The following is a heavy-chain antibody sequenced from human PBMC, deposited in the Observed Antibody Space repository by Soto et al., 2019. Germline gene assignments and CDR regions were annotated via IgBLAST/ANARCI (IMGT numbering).Heavy chain of an antibody. D-gene: IGHD5-18*01. J-gene: IGHJ6*02. V-gene: IGHV1-69*06. CDR1: GGTFSSYA. Sequence: QVQLVQSGAEVKKPGSSVKVSCKASGGTFSSYAISWVRQAPGQGLEWMGGIIPIFGTANYAQKFQGRVTITADKSASTAYMELGSLRSEDTAVYYCARKGRGYSYGGGGHYYYYYGMDVWGQGTTVTVSS. CDR2: IIPIFGTA. CDR3: ARKGRGYSYGGGGHYYYYYGMDV.